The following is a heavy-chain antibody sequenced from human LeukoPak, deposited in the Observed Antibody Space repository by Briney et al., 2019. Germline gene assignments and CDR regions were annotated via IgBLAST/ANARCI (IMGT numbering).Heavy chain of an antibody. J-gene: IGHJ3*02. V-gene: IGHV1-2*06. CDR2: INPNSGAT. CDR3: SRQGVWGAFDI. CDR1: GYTFTGYY. Sequence: ASVKVSCKASGYTFTGYYMHWVRQAPGQGLEWMGRINPNSGATNYAQRFQGRVTMTRDTSISTAYMELSRLRSDDTAVYYCSRQGVWGAFDIWGPGTMVTVSS. D-gene: IGHD3-10*01.